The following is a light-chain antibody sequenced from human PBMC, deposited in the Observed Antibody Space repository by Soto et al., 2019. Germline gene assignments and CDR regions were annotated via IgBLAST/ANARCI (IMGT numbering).Light chain of an antibody. CDR2: AAS. CDR1: QGISSY. V-gene: IGKV1-9*01. Sequence: IQLTQAPSSLSDSVGDRVNITCRASQGISSYLAWYQQKPGKAPQLLIYAASTLLCGVPSSFSGSGSGTDFALTVSSLQREDFASYYFQQLNSYDLTFGQGKRRELK. J-gene: IGKJ5*01. CDR3: QQLNSYDLT.